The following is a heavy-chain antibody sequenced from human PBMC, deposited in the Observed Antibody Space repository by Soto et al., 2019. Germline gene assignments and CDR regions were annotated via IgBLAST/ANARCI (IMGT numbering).Heavy chain of an antibody. CDR1: GFTFSSYE. CDR3: AGETAPLASTDY. V-gene: IGHV3-48*03. D-gene: IGHD6-19*01. J-gene: IGHJ4*02. CDR2: ISSSGSTI. Sequence: GGSLRLSCAASGFTFSSYEMNWVRQAPGKGLEWVSYISSSGSTIYYADSVKGRFTISRDNAKTSLYLQMNSLRAEDTAVYYCAGETAPLASTDYWGQGPLVTLS.